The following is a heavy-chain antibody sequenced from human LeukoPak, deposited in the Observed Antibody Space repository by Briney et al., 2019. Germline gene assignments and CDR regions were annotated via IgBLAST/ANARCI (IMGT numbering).Heavy chain of an antibody. CDR2: IYYTGST. CDR3: ARDLPYVGGTDY. Sequence: SETLSLTCIVSGGSISSSSYYWGWIRQPPGKGLEWIGSIYYTGSTYYNPSLKSRVTISVDTSKNQFSLKLSSVTAADTAVYYCARDLPYVGGTDYWGQGTLVTVSS. V-gene: IGHV4-39*07. CDR1: GGSISSSSYY. D-gene: IGHD2-15*01. J-gene: IGHJ4*02.